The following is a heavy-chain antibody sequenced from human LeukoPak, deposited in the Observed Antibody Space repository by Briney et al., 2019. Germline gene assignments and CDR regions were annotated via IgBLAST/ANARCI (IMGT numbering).Heavy chain of an antibody. CDR1: GFTFSSYA. D-gene: IGHD2-8*01. CDR3: ARGRTLSHIVLMVYAIPGNYYGMDV. J-gene: IGHJ6*02. V-gene: IGHV3-23*01. Sequence: QPGGSLRLSCAASGFTFSSYAMTWVRQAPGKGLEWVSVINASGGGSYYADSVKGRFTISRDNAKNSLYLQMNSLRAEDTAVYYCARGRTLSHIVLMVYAIPGNYYGMDVWGQGTTVTVSS. CDR2: INASGGGS.